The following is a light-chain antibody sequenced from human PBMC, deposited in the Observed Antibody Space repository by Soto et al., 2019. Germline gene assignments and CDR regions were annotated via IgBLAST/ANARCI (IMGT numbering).Light chain of an antibody. V-gene: IGLV2-14*03. CDR2: EVT. Sequence: QSALTQPASVSGSPGQSITISCAGTRLDVGGYNYVSWYQQQPGKAPKLIIYEVTNRPSGVSDRFSGSKSGTSASLAITGLQAEDEGDYYCQSYDSTLDARYVFGTGTQLTVL. CDR3: QSYDSTLDARYV. J-gene: IGLJ1*01. CDR1: RLDVGGYNY.